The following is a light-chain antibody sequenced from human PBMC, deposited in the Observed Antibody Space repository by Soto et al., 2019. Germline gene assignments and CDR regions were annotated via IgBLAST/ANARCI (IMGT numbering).Light chain of an antibody. CDR2: DAS. J-gene: IGKJ1*01. Sequence: DIPMTQSPSTLSASVGDRVTIACRASQSISRWLAWYQQKTGKAPKVLIYDASTLESGVPSRFSGSGSGTDFTLTISSLQPDDFATYYCQQYNTYSTWTFGQGTKVEIK. V-gene: IGKV1-5*01. CDR3: QQYNTYSTWT. CDR1: QSISRW.